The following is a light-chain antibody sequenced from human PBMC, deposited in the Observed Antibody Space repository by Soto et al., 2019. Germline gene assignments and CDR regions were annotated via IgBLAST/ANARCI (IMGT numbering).Light chain of an antibody. CDR1: TGAVTNGHY. CDR2: DTT. V-gene: IGLV7-46*01. Sequence: VVTQEPSLTVSPGGTVTLTCGSSTGAVTNGHYPYWFQQRPGQAPRTLIYDTTNRHSWTPARFSGSLLGGKAALTLSGAQPEDEAEYYCLLSYNGPYVFGTGTKVTV. J-gene: IGLJ1*01. CDR3: LLSYNGPYV.